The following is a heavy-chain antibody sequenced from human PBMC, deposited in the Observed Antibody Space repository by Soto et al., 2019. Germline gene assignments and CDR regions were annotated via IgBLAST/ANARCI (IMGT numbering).Heavy chain of an antibody. CDR3: ARDYYDRSGYYLAYFDY. V-gene: IGHV1-18*01. CDR2: ISAYNGNT. D-gene: IGHD3-22*01. CDR1: GYTFTSYG. Sequence: QVQLVQSGAEVKKPGASVKVSCKAFGYTFTSYGINWVRQAPGQGLEWMVWISAYNGNTNYAQKLQGRVTMTTDTSTSTAYMELRSLRSDDTAVYYCARDYYDRSGYYLAYFDYWGQGTLVTVSS. J-gene: IGHJ4*02.